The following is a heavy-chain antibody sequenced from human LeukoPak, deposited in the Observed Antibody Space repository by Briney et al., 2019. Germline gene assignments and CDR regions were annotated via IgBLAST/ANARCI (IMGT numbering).Heavy chain of an antibody. CDR2: IYTSGST. CDR3: ARGPIAVAGYYFDC. D-gene: IGHD6-19*01. J-gene: IGHJ4*02. Sequence: SETLSLTCTVSGGSISSYYWSWIRQPAGKGLEWIGRIYTSGSTNYNPSLKSRVTVSVDTSKNQFSLKLSSVTAADTAVYYCARGPIAVAGYYFDCWGQGTLVTVSS. V-gene: IGHV4-4*07. CDR1: GGSISSYY.